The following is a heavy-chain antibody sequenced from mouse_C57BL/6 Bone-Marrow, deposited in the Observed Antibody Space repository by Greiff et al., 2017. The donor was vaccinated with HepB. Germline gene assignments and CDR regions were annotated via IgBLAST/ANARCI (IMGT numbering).Heavy chain of an antibody. Sequence: VQVVESGPGLVQPSQSLSITCTVSGFSLTSYGVHWVRQSPGKGLEWLGVIWSGGSTDYNAAFISRLSISKDNSKSQVFFKMNSLQADDTAIYYCARSNRGYFDVWGTGTTVTVSS. V-gene: IGHV2-2*01. D-gene: IGHD2-14*01. CDR3: ARSNRGYFDV. J-gene: IGHJ1*03. CDR2: IWSGGST. CDR1: GFSLTSYG.